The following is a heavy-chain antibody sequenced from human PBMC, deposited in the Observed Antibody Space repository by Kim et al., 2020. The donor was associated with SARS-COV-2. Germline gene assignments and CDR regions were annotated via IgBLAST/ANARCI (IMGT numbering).Heavy chain of an antibody. CDR2: INHSGST. CDR3: ARGSKRSGSYYHY. CDR1: GGSFSGYY. J-gene: IGHJ4*02. Sequence: SETLSLTCAVYGGSFSGYYWSWIRQPPGKGLEWIGEINHSGSTNYNPSLKSRVTISVDTSKNQFSLKLSSVTAADTAVYYCARGSKRSGSYYHYWGQGTLVTVSS. V-gene: IGHV4-34*01. D-gene: IGHD1-26*01.